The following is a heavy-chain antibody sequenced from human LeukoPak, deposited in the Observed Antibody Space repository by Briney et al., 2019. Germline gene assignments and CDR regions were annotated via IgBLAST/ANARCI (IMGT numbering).Heavy chain of an antibody. CDR1: GFTFSSYG. J-gene: IGHJ4*02. CDR3: AKNHKAVTNSGVPSQGY. D-gene: IGHD3-3*01. CDR2: ISGSGGST. V-gene: IGHV3-23*01. Sequence: GGSLRLSCAASGFTFSSYGMSWVRQAPGKGLEWVSAISGSGGSTYYADSVKGRFTISRDNSKNTLNLQMNSLRAEDTAVYYCAKNHKAVTNSGVPSQGYWGQGTLVTVSS.